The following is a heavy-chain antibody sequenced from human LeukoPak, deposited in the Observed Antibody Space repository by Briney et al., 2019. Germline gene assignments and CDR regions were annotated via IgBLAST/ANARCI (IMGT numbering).Heavy chain of an antibody. Sequence: GGSLRLSCAASGFTSSSYDMHWVRQATGKGLEWVSAIGTAGDTYYPGSVKGRFTISRENAKNSLYLQMNSLRAGDTAVYYCARAFGEFSLYGMDVWGQGTTVTVSS. V-gene: IGHV3-13*01. J-gene: IGHJ6*02. CDR2: IGTAGDT. CDR3: ARAFGEFSLYGMDV. CDR1: GFTSSSYD. D-gene: IGHD3-10*01.